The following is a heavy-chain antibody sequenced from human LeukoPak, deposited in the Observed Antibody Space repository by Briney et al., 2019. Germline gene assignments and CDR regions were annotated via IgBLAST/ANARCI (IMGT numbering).Heavy chain of an antibody. Sequence: GGSLRLSCAASGFTVSSNYMSWVRQAPGKGLEWGSYISSSSSTIYYADSVKGRFTISRDNAKNSLYLQMNSLRAEDTAVYYCARLSRTYYDFWSGYPTDAFDIWGQGTMVTASS. D-gene: IGHD3-3*01. CDR2: ISSSSSTI. CDR1: GFTVSSNY. CDR3: ARLSRTYYDFWSGYPTDAFDI. V-gene: IGHV3-48*01. J-gene: IGHJ3*02.